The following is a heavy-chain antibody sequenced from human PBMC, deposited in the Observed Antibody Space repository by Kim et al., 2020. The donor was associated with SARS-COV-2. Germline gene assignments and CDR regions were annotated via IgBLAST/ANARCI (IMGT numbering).Heavy chain of an antibody. CDR3: VTMGGYCSGGSCYPSSHFDY. CDR1: GFTFSDYY. V-gene: IGHV3-11*03. CDR2: ISSSSSYT. D-gene: IGHD2-15*01. Sequence: GGSLRLSCAASGFTFSDYYMSWIRQAPGKGLEWVSYISSSSSYTNYADSVKGRFTISRDNAKNSLYLQMNSLRAEDTAVYYCVTMGGYCSGGSCYPSSHFDYWGQGTLVTVSS. J-gene: IGHJ4*02.